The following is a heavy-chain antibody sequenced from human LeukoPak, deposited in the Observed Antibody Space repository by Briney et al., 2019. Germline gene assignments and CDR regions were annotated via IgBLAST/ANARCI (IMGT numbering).Heavy chain of an antibody. CDR1: GFTFSSYS. CDR3: ARDGMVRGVIIWDAFDI. CDR2: ISSSSSTI. Sequence: GGSLRLSCAASGFTFSSYSMNWVRQAPGKGLEWVSYISSSSSTIYYADSVKGRFTISRDNAKNSLYLQMYSLRDEDTAVYYCARDGMVRGVIIWDAFDIWGQGTMVTVSS. V-gene: IGHV3-48*02. D-gene: IGHD3-10*01. J-gene: IGHJ3*02.